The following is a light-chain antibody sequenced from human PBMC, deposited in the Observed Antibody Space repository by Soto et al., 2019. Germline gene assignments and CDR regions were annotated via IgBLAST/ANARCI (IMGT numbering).Light chain of an antibody. V-gene: IGKV1-39*01. CDR2: AAS. CDR1: QSISSY. Sequence: DIPMTPAPSSLSSSVGDRGTITFRASQSISSYLNWYQQKPGKAPKLLIYAASSLQSGVPSRFSGSGSGTDFTLTIGSLQPEDFATYYCQQSYSTPRTFGQGTKVDIK. CDR3: QQSYSTPRT. J-gene: IGKJ1*01.